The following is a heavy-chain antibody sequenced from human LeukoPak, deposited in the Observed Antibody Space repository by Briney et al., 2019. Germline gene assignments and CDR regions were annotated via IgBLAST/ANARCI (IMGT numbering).Heavy chain of an antibody. CDR1: GGSISSGGYY. CDR2: IYYSGST. J-gene: IGHJ5*02. Sequence: SETLSLTCTVSGGSISSGGYYWSWIRQHPGKGLEWIGYIYYSGSTYYNPSLKSRVTISVDTSKNQFSLKLSSVTAADTAVYYCARASPGPPEVAAAGLGPWGQGTLVTVSS. D-gene: IGHD6-13*01. V-gene: IGHV4-31*03. CDR3: ARASPGPPEVAAAGLGP.